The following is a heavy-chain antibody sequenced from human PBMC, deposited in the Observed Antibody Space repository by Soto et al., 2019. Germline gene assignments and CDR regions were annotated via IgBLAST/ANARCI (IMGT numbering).Heavy chain of an antibody. V-gene: IGHV3-23*01. CDR3: VNLNFSARPGGWGNYVWFDP. CDR1: GLNFRNYG. Sequence: EVELLESGGGLVQPGGSLRLSCVVSGLNFRNYGMSWVRQAPGKGLEWVSDITNSGGTTYYADSVKGRFTISRDNFRNTVELQMNSLGAEDTARYYCVNLNFSARPGGWGNYVWFDPWGQGTQVTVSS. J-gene: IGHJ5*02. D-gene: IGHD3-16*01. CDR2: ITNSGGTT.